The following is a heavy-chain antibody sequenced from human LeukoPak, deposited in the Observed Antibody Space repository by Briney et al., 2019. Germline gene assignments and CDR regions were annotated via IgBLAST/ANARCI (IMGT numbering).Heavy chain of an antibody. D-gene: IGHD6-25*01. CDR2: INWNGGST. J-gene: IGHJ6*04. Sequence: GGSLRLSCAASGFTFDDYGMSWVRQAPGEGLEWVSGINWNGGSTGYADSVKGRFTISRDNAKNSLYLQMNSLRAEDTAVYYCARDGTPIHGSGWVYMDVWGKGTTVTISS. CDR1: GFTFDDYG. CDR3: ARDGTPIHGSGWVYMDV. V-gene: IGHV3-20*04.